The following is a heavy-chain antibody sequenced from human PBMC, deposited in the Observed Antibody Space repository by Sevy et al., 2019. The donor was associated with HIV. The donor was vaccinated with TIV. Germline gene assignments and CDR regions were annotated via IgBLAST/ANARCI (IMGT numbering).Heavy chain of an antibody. J-gene: IGHJ4*02. D-gene: IGHD5-18*01. CDR1: GFTFSSFA. CDR2: ISGTGDQT. Sequence: GGSLRLSCAASGFTFSSFAMGWVRQAPGKGLDWISVISGTGDQTYYADSVKGRFTISRDNSKNTLFLQMKGLRAEDTAIFYCAKKMGGGSGMAFLVDYWGQGTLVTVSS. CDR3: AKKMGGGSGMAFLVDY. V-gene: IGHV3-23*01.